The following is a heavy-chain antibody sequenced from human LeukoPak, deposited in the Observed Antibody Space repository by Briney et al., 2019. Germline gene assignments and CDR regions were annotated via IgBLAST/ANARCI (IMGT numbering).Heavy chain of an antibody. CDR2: IYYSGST. CDR1: GYSISSGYY. CDR3: ARESIMITFGGVIVTPVDY. V-gene: IGHV4-38-2*01. Sequence: PSETLSLTCVVSGYSISSGYYWGWIRQPPGKGLEWIGSIYYSGSTYYNPSLKSRVTISVDTSKNQFSLKLSSVTAADTAVYYCARESIMITFGGVIVTPVDYWGQGTLVTVSS. D-gene: IGHD3-16*02. J-gene: IGHJ4*02.